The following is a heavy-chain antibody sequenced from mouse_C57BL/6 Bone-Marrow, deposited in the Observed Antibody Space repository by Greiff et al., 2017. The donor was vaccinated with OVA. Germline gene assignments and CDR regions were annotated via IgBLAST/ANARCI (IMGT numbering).Heavy chain of an antibody. CDR1: GFTFSSYA. V-gene: IGHV5-4*01. CDR3: AREGAYYGSSYDFDY. D-gene: IGHD1-1*01. CDR2: ISDGGSYT. Sequence: EVNLVESGGGLVKPGGSLKLSCAASGFTFSSYAMSWVRQTPEKMLEWVATISDGGSYTYYPDNVKGRFTISRDNAKNNLYLQMSHLKSEDTAMYYCAREGAYYGSSYDFDYWGQGTTLTVSS. J-gene: IGHJ2*01.